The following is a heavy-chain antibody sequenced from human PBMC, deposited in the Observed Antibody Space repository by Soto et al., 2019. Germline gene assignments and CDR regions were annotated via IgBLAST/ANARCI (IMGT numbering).Heavy chain of an antibody. J-gene: IGHJ6*02. CDR1: GFNFSDYY. D-gene: IGHD5-12*01. CDR2: ISSSGTVL. V-gene: IGHV3-11*01. Sequence: QVQLVESGGGLVKPGGSLRLSCTASGFNFSDYYMSRIRQAPGKGLEWVSYISSSGTVLYYADSVKGRFTISRDNAENSLYLEMDTLRAEDSATYYCARDIGERWISDYYGMEVWGQGTTVTVSS. CDR3: ARDIGERWISDYYGMEV.